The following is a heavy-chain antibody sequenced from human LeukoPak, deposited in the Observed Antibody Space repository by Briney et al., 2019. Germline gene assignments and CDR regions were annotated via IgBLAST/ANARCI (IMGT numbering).Heavy chain of an antibody. V-gene: IGHV3-21*01. J-gene: IGHJ1*01. Sequence: PGGSLRLSCSASGFSFSDYDMNWVRQAPGKGLEWVSAISGRSSHIYYGESVKGRFTISRDNAKNSLYLQMDSLGVEDTAVYYCGRAFPPLRTSSAGDLWGQGTLVIVSS. D-gene: IGHD3-16*01. CDR3: GRAFPPLRTSSAGDL. CDR1: GFSFSDYD. CDR2: ISGRSSHI.